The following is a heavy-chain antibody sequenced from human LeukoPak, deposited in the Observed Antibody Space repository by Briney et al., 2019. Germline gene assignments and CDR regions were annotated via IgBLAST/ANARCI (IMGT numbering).Heavy chain of an antibody. J-gene: IGHJ5*02. CDR2: IYYSGST. CDR1: GGSISSSSYY. Sequence: SETLSLTCTVSGGSISSSSYYWGWIRQPPGKGLEWIGSIYYSGSTYYNPSLKSRVTISVDTSKNQFSLKLGSVTAADTAVYYCARLNFWSGYGNWFDPWGQGTLVTVSS. V-gene: IGHV4-39*07. CDR3: ARLNFWSGYGNWFDP. D-gene: IGHD3-3*01.